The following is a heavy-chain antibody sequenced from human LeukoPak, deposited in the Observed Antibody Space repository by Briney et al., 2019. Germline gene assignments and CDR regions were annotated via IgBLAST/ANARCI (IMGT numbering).Heavy chain of an antibody. CDR1: GFTVSSNY. Sequence: GGSLRLSCVPSGFTVSSNYMSWVRQAPGKGLEWVSVIYSGGSTYYADSVKGRFTISRDNSKNTLYLQMNSLRDDDTAVYYCVRGDYGDYTLFDYWGQGTLVAVSS. V-gene: IGHV3-53*01. J-gene: IGHJ4*02. CDR3: VRGDYGDYTLFDY. D-gene: IGHD4-17*01. CDR2: IYSGGST.